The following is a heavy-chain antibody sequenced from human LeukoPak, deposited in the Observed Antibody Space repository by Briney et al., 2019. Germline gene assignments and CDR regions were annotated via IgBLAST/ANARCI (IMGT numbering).Heavy chain of an antibody. D-gene: IGHD3-22*01. V-gene: IGHV4-61*01. J-gene: IGHJ4*02. Sequence: SETLSLTCTVSGGSVSSGSYYWSWIRQPPGKGLEWIGYIYYSGSTNYNPSLKSRVTISVDTSKNQFSLKLSSVTAADTAVYYCARAGYYYDSSGYYSVPFWYFDYWGQGTLVTVSS. CDR2: IYYSGST. CDR1: GGSVSSGSYY. CDR3: ARAGYYYDSSGYYSVPFWYFDY.